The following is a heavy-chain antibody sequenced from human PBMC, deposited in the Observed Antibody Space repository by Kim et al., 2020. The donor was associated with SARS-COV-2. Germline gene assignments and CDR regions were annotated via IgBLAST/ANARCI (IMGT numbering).Heavy chain of an antibody. CDR2: ISYDGSNK. Sequence: GGSLRLSCAASGFTFSSYGMHWVRQAPGKGLEWVAVISYDGSNKYYADSVKGRFTISRDNSKNTLYLQMNSLRAEDTAVYYCAKGMKWELLSTEEPADA. CDR1: GFTFSSYG. D-gene: IGHD1-26*01. J-gene: IGHJ3*01. CDR3: AKGMKWELLSTEEPADA. V-gene: IGHV3-30*18.